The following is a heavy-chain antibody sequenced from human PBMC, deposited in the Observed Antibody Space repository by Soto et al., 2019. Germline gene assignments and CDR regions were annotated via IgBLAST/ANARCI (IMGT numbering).Heavy chain of an antibody. J-gene: IGHJ6*02. Sequence: QVQLQESGPGLVKPSGTLSLTCAVSGGSISSSNWWSWVRQPPGKGLEWIGEIYHSGSTNYNPSLRIRVTISVAKSKNQFSLKLSSVTAADTAVYYCARSPDSSGYYPRWYYYGMDVWGQGTTVTVSS. CDR3: ARSPDSSGYYPRWYYYGMDV. CDR2: IYHSGST. D-gene: IGHD3-22*01. CDR1: GGSISSSNW. V-gene: IGHV4-4*02.